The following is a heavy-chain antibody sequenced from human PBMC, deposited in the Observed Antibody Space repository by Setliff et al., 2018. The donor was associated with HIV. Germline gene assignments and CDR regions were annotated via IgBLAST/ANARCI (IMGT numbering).Heavy chain of an antibody. CDR1: GGSFSGYY. J-gene: IGHJ4*02. V-gene: IGHV4-34*01. CDR2: INHSGST. CDR3: ARGLEAYSGYGIDY. Sequence: LSLTCAAYGGSFSGYYWSWIRQPPGKGLEWIGEINHSGSTNYNPSLKSRVTISVDTSKNQFSLKLSSVTAADTAVYYCARGLEAYSGYGIDYWGQGTLVTVSS. D-gene: IGHD5-12*01.